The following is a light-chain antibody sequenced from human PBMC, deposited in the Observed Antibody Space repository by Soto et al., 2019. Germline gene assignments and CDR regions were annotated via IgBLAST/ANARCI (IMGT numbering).Light chain of an antibody. J-gene: IGLJ1*01. Sequence: QSVLTQPASVSGSPGQSITISCTGTSSDVGACDYVSWHQQHPDKAPKLMIYDVSKRPSGVPDRFSGSKSGNTASLTISGLQAEDEADYYCCSYAGSYTLYVFGTGTKVTVL. CDR3: CSYAGSYTLYV. V-gene: IGLV2-11*01. CDR1: SSDVGACDY. CDR2: DVS.